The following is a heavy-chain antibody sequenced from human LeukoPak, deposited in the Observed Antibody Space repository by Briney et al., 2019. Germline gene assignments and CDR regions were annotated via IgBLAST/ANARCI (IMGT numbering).Heavy chain of an antibody. J-gene: IGHJ6*03. CDR3: ARVPKWYYYMDV. CDR2: ISSNGQTI. Sequence: PGGSLRLSCEGLEFPFSGYELNWVRQAPGKGLEWLSYISSNGQTIHYADSVKGRFTISRDNVKTPLYLQMNSLRAEDTAVYYCARVPKWYYYMDVWGKGTTVIVSS. D-gene: IGHD2-8*01. CDR1: EFPFSGYE. V-gene: IGHV3-48*03.